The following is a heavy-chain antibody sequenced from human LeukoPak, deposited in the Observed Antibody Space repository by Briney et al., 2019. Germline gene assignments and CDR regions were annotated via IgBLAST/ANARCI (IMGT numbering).Heavy chain of an antibody. J-gene: IGHJ4*02. CDR1: GGSISSGDYY. CDR2: IYYSGST. V-gene: IGHV4-30-4*01. CDR3: ASEQGDILTGVTDY. D-gene: IGHD3-9*01. Sequence: SQTLSLTCTVSGGSISSGDYYWSWIRQPPGKGLEWIGYIYYSGSTYYNPSLKSRVTISVDTSKNQFSLKLSSVTAADTAVYYCASEQGDILTGVTDYWGQGTLVTVSS.